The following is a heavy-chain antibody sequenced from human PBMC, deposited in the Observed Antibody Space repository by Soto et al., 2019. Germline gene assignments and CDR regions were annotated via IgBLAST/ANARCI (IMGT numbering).Heavy chain of an antibody. V-gene: IGHV3-23*01. J-gene: IGHJ4*02. Sequence: ETLSLTCTVSGGSIISGDYYWSWIRQPPGKGLEWVSGIGGSGDDTEYTDSVKGRFTISRDNSKNTLYLQMNSLRVEDTALYYCAKESYNRRTDFDYWGQGTLVTVSS. CDR3: AKESYNRRTDFDY. D-gene: IGHD3-10*01. CDR2: IGGSGDDT. CDR1: GGSIISGDYY.